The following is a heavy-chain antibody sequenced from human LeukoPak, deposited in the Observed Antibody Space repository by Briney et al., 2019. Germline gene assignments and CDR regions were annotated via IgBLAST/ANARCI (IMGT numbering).Heavy chain of an antibody. V-gene: IGHV4-4*07. CDR3: ARARRSRYCSSTSCYFGDWFDP. J-gene: IGHJ5*02. CDR1: GGSISSYY. D-gene: IGHD2-2*01. CDR2: IYTSGST. Sequence: SETLSLTCTVSGGSISSYYWSWIRQPAGKGLEWIGRIYTSGSTNYKPSLKSRVTMSVDTSKNQFSLKLSSVTAADTAVYYCARARRSRYCSSTSCYFGDWFDPWGQGTLVTVSS.